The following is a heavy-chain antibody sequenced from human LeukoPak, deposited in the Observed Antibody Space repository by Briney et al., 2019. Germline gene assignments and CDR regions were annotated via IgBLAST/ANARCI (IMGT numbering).Heavy chain of an antibody. CDR2: MYFTGST. CDR3: AREVGSYYGAAGGGYYFDY. Sequence: PSETLSLTCSVSGDSFSRSNYYGGWIRQSPGTGLEWIGSMYFTGSTFYTPSLESRVTISGDTSKNQFSLKLSSVSAADTAVYYCAREVGSYYGAAGGGYYFDYWGQGTLVTVSS. V-gene: IGHV4-39*02. J-gene: IGHJ4*02. CDR1: GDSFSRSNYY. D-gene: IGHD1-26*01.